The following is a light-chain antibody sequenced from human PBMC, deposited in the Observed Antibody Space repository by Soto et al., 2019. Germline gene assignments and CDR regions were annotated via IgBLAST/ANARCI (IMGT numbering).Light chain of an antibody. CDR1: SSNIGAGYD. Sequence: QSVLTQPPSLSGAPGQRVTISCTGSSSNIGAGYDVHWYQQLPGTAPKLLIYGNSNRPSGVPDRFSGSKSGTSASLAITGLQAEDEADYYCQTYDSRLSVVVFGGGTKVTVL. CDR3: QTYDSRLSVVV. J-gene: IGLJ2*01. V-gene: IGLV1-40*01. CDR2: GNS.